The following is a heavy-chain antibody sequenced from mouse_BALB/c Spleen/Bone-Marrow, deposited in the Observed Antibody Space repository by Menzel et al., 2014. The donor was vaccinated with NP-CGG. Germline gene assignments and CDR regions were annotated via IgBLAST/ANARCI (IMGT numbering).Heavy chain of an antibody. J-gene: IGHJ1*01. D-gene: IGHD1-2*01. CDR1: GFNIKDTY. CDR2: IDPANGNT. CDR3: ARGGTTASWYFDV. Sequence: VQLKESGAELVKPGASVKFSCTASGFNIKDTYMHWVKQRPEQGLEWIGRIDPANGNTKYDPKFQGKATITADTSSNTAYLQLSSLTSEDTAVYCCARGGTTASWYFDVWGAGTTVTVSS. V-gene: IGHV14-3*02.